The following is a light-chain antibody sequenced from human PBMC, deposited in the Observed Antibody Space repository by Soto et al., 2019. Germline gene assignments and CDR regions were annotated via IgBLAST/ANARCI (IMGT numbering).Light chain of an antibody. CDR1: HNFSNW. CDR2: KEP. CDR3: QQYNSYSWT. J-gene: IGKJ1*01. Sequence: DIQMTQSPSTLSASVGDTVTITYRASHNFSNWLAWYQQKPGKAPKFLIYKEPTLESGVPSRFSGSGSGTAFTLTISSLQPDDLATYYCQQYNSYSWTFGQGTKVEIK. V-gene: IGKV1-5*03.